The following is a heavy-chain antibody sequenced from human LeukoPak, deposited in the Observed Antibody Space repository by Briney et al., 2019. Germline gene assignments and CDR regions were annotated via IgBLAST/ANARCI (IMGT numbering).Heavy chain of an antibody. J-gene: IGHJ6*02. CDR2: IWYDGSNK. Sequence: PGGSLRLSCVVSGFTFSDSGMHWVRQAPGKGLEWVAVIWYDGSNKYYADSVKGRFTISRDNSKNTLYLQMNSLRAEDTAVYYCARDQMVRGVIYYYYYGMDVWGQGTTVTVSS. V-gene: IGHV3-33*01. CDR1: GFTFSDSG. D-gene: IGHD3-10*01. CDR3: ARDQMVRGVIYYYYYGMDV.